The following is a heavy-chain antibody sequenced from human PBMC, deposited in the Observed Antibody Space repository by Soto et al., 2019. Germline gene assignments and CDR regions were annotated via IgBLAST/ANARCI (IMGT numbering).Heavy chain of an antibody. CDR2: ISAYNGNT. CDR1: GHTFASYA. CDR3: ARDPPPPDY. J-gene: IGHJ4*02. Sequence: GASVKVSCKASGHTFASYAISWMRQAPGQGLEWMGWISAYNGNTNYAQKLQGRVTMTTDTSTSTAYMELRSLRSDDTAVYYCARDPPPPDYWGQGTLVTVSS. V-gene: IGHV1-18*01.